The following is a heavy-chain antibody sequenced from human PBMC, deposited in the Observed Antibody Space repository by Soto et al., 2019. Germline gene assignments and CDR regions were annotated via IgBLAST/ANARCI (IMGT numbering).Heavy chain of an antibody. CDR3: AKALTTVVTPFGRPFDY. CDR1: GFTFSNYA. CDR2: ISTSDGST. Sequence: GGSLRLSCAASGFTFSNYAMSWVGQAPGKGLEWVSGISTSDGSTDYADSVKGRFTISRDDSRNTLYLQMNGLTVEDTAVYYCAKALTTVVTPFGRPFDYWGQGTLVTVSS. V-gene: IGHV3-23*01. J-gene: IGHJ4*02. D-gene: IGHD4-17*01.